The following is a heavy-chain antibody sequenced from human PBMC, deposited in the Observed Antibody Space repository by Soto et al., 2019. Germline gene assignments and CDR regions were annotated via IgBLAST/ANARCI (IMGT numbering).Heavy chain of an antibody. CDR3: ARVTSNGIQPWFDF. CDR1: GGSISSYY. D-gene: IGHD5-18*01. J-gene: IGHJ4*02. CDR2: IYYSGST. V-gene: IGHV4-59*01. Sequence: PSETLSLTCTVSGGSISSYYWTWIRQPPGKGLEWIGYIYYSGSTNYNPSLKSRVTMSVDTSKNQFSLKLSSVTAADKAVYHCARVTSNGIQPWFDFWGPGTLVTVPS.